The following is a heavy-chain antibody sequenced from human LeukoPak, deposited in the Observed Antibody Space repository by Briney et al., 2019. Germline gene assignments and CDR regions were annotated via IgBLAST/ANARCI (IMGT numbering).Heavy chain of an antibody. CDR2: IYYSGST. CDR3: ARGGYYGSGNDFRFDP. V-gene: IGHV4-59*01. Sequence: SETLSLTCSVSGGSINSYYWSWIRQPPGKGLECIGYIYYSGSTNYKPSLKSRVTISVDTSKNQFSLKLSSVTAADTAVYYCARGGYYGSGNDFRFDPWGQGTLVTVSS. J-gene: IGHJ5*02. D-gene: IGHD3-10*01. CDR1: GGSINSYY.